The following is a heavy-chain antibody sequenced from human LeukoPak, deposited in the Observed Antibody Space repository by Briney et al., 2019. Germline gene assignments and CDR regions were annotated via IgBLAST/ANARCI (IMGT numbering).Heavy chain of an antibody. J-gene: IGHJ4*02. Sequence: ASVKVSCKVSGYTLTELSMHWVRQAPGKGLEWMGGFDPEDGETIYAQKFQGRVTMTEDTSTDTAYMERSSLRSEDTAVYYCATGDIVVVPADTLDYWGQGTLVTVSS. CDR1: GYTLTELS. CDR2: FDPEDGET. V-gene: IGHV1-24*01. CDR3: ATGDIVVVPADTLDY. D-gene: IGHD2-2*01.